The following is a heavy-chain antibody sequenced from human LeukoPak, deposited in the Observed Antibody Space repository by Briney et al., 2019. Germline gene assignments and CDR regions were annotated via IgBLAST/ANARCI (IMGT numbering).Heavy chain of an antibody. V-gene: IGHV1-8*03. CDR3: ARAVLLGTDFDY. Sequence: ASVKVSCKASGYTFTSYDINWVRQATGQGLEWMGWMNPNSGNTGYAQKFQGRVTITRNTSISTAYMELSSLRSEDTAVYYCARAVLLGTDFDYWGQGTLVTISS. D-gene: IGHD5-18*01. CDR1: GYTFTSYD. CDR2: MNPNSGNT. J-gene: IGHJ4*02.